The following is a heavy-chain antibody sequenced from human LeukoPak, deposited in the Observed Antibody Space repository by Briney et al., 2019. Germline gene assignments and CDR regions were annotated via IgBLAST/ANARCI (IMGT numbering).Heavy chain of an antibody. CDR3: ARELTDVAGDGLDV. CDR2: IWSSGWPT. Sequence: PGGALRLSCTASGFTFSSYEMNWVRQAPGKGLEGVSYIWSSGWPTHYADSVKGRFTISRDNAKNSLYLQMSSLRADDTAVYYCARELTDVAGDGLDVWGQGTMVTVSS. CDR1: GFTFSSYE. V-gene: IGHV3-48*03. J-gene: IGHJ3*01. D-gene: IGHD5-12*01.